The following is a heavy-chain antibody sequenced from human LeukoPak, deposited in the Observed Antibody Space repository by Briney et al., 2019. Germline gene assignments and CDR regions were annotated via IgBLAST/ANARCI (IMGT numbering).Heavy chain of an antibody. CDR2: INPNSGGI. J-gene: IGHJ3*02. Sequence: ASVKVSCKASGYTFTGYYIHWVRQAPGQGLEWMGWINPNSGGIKYGQKFQGRVTMTRDTSISTAYMELSRLTSDDTAVYYCARDWGSGSSNDAFDIWGQGTMVTVSS. D-gene: IGHD1-26*01. CDR1: GYTFTGYY. V-gene: IGHV1-2*02. CDR3: ARDWGSGSSNDAFDI.